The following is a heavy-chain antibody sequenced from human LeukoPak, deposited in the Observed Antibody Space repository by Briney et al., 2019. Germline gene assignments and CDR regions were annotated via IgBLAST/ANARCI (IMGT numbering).Heavy chain of an antibody. V-gene: IGHV3-21*01. Sequence: GGSLRLSCAASGFTFSSYSMNWVRQAPGKGLEWVSSISSSSSYIYYADSVKGRFTISRDNAKNSLYLQMNSLRAEDTAVYCCAREYSSSWIYFDYWGQGTLVTVSS. J-gene: IGHJ4*02. CDR3: AREYSSSWIYFDY. CDR1: GFTFSSYS. CDR2: ISSSSSYI. D-gene: IGHD6-6*01.